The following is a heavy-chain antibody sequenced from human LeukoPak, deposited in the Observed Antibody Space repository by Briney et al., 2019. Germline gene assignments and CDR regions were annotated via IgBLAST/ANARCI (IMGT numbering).Heavy chain of an antibody. Sequence: ASVKVSCKASGYTYTNYYMHWVRQAPGQGLEWMGIINPSGGSTSYAQKFQGRVTMTRDTSTSTVYMELSSLRSEDTAVYYCARGGSGWYPTDYWGQGTLVTVSS. CDR1: GYTYTNYY. J-gene: IGHJ4*02. V-gene: IGHV1-46*01. D-gene: IGHD6-19*01. CDR2: INPSGGST. CDR3: ARGGSGWYPTDY.